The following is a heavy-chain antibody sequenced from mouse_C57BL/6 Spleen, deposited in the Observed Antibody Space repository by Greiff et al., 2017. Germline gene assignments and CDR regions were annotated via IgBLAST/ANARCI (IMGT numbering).Heavy chain of an antibody. D-gene: IGHD1-1*01. J-gene: IGHJ3*01. Sequence: QVQLQQSGAELVRPGTSVKMSCKASGYTFTNYWIGWAKQRPGHGLEWIGDIYPGGGYTNYNEKFKGKATLTADKSSSTAYMQFSSLTSEDSAIYYCARGGLYGSSAWFVYWGQGTLVTVSA. CDR3: ARGGLYGSSAWFVY. V-gene: IGHV1-63*01. CDR1: GYTFTNYW. CDR2: IYPGGGYT.